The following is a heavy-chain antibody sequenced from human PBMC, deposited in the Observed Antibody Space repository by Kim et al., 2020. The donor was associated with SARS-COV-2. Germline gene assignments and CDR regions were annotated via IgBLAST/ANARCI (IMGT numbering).Heavy chain of an antibody. D-gene: IGHD6-19*01. J-gene: IGHJ6*02. CDR1: GFTFSSYD. V-gene: IGHV3-13*04. CDR2: IGTAGDT. Sequence: GGSLRLSCAASGFTFSSYDMHWVRQATGKGLEWVSAIGTAGDTYYPGSVKGRFTISRENAKNSLYLQMNSLRAGDTAVYYCARGSSGWYALTGYYGMDVWGQGTTVTVSS. CDR3: ARGSSGWYALTGYYGMDV.